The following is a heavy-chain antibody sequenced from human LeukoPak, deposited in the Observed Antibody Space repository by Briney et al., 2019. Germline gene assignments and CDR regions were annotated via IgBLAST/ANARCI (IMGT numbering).Heavy chain of an antibody. J-gene: IGHJ6*02. V-gene: IGHV1-69*13. Sequence: VASVKVSCKASGGTFSGYAISWVRQAPGQGLEWMGGIIPIFGTANYAQKFQGRVTITADESTSTAYMELSSLRSEDTAVYYCARDRLGYCSGGSCYSEPDYGMDVWGQGTTVTVSS. D-gene: IGHD2-15*01. CDR3: ARDRLGYCSGGSCYSEPDYGMDV. CDR2: IIPIFGTA. CDR1: GGTFSGYA.